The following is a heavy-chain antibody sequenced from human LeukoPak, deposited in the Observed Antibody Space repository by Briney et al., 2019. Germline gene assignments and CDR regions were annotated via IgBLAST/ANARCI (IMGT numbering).Heavy chain of an antibody. CDR1: GFTFSSYA. CDR2: ISYDGSNK. Sequence: GGSLRLSCAASGFTFSSYAMHWVRQAPGKGLEWVAVISYDGSNKYYADSVKGRFTISRDKSKNTLYLQMNSLRVEDTAVYYCARVRVAAAGNAFDYWGQGTMVTVSS. J-gene: IGHJ4*02. CDR3: ARVRVAAAGNAFDY. V-gene: IGHV3-30-3*01. D-gene: IGHD6-13*01.